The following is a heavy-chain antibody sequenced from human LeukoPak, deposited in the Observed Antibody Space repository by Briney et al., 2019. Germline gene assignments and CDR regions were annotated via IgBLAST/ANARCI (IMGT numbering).Heavy chain of an antibody. D-gene: IGHD3-22*01. CDR1: GSTFSSYS. CDR2: ISSSSSTI. CDR3: ARGLHSRLYDSSVYYPY. V-gene: IGHV3-48*01. Sequence: PRGSLRLSCAASGSTFSSYSMNWVRQAPGKGLEWVSYISSSSSTIYYADSVKGRFTVSRDNAKNSLYLQMNSLRAEDTAIYYCARGLHSRLYDSSVYYPYWGQGTLVTVSS. J-gene: IGHJ4*02.